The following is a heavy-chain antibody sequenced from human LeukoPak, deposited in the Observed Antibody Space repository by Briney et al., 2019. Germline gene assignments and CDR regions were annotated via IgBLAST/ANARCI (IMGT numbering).Heavy chain of an antibody. D-gene: IGHD6-19*01. Sequence: PSGTLSLTCTVSGGSISSGSYYWSWIRQPAGKGLEWIGRIYTSGSTNYNPSLKSRVTISVDTSKNQFSLKLSSVTAADTAVYYCKAGTLYWGQGTLVTVSS. CDR2: IYTSGST. CDR1: GGSISSGSYY. V-gene: IGHV4-61*02. CDR3: KAGTLY. J-gene: IGHJ4*02.